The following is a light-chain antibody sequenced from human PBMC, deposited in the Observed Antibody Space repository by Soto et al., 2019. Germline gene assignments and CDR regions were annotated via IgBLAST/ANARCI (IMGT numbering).Light chain of an antibody. V-gene: IGKV1-39*01. J-gene: IGKJ4*01. Sequence: DIQMTQSPSSLSASVGDTVTITCRSSQSISSYVHWYQHKPGQAPKLLIFLSSSLQTGVPSRFSGSGSGTDFPLTISILQPEDFATYYCQQSYSSPLTFGGGTKVEIK. CDR1: QSISSY. CDR2: LSS. CDR3: QQSYSSPLT.